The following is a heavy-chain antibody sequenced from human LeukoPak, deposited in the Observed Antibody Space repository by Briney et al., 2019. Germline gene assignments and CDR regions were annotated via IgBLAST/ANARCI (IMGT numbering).Heavy chain of an antibody. CDR1: GGSISSYY. V-gene: IGHV4-59*01. CDR3: ARYSGSYSVDY. J-gene: IGHJ4*02. Sequence: TSETLPLTCTVSGGSISSYYWSWIRQPPGKGLEWIGYIYYTGSTNYNPSLKSRVTMSIDTSKNQFSLKLSSLTAADTAVYFCARYSGSYSVDYWGQGTLVTVSS. CDR2: IYYTGST. D-gene: IGHD1-26*01.